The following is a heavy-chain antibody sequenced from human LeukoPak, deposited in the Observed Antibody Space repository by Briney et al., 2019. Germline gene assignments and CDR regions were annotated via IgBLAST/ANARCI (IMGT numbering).Heavy chain of an antibody. D-gene: IGHD5-24*01. J-gene: IGHJ4*02. CDR3: ASGGRWLQSRFDY. Sequence: RASVKVSCKASGYTFTDFYMHWVRQAPGQGLEWMGWSNPNSGDTQYAQKFQGRVTMTTDTSMTTAYKELRRLRSDDTAVYYCASGGRWLQSRFDYWGQGTLVTVSS. V-gene: IGHV1-2*02. CDR2: SNPNSGDT. CDR1: GYTFTDFY.